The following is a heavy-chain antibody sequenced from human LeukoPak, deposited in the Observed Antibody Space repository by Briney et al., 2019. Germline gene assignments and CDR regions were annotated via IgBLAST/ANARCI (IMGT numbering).Heavy chain of an antibody. V-gene: IGHV3-53*01. Sequence: GGSLRLSCAASGFTVSTNYMSWVRQAPGKGLEWVSVIYSDGRTYYADSVKGRFTISRDNSKNTLYLQMNSLRAEDTAVYYCAKDRMSTGGWFDPWGQGTLVTVSS. CDR2: IYSDGRT. CDR1: GFTVSTNY. J-gene: IGHJ5*02. D-gene: IGHD4-17*01. CDR3: AKDRMSTGGWFDP.